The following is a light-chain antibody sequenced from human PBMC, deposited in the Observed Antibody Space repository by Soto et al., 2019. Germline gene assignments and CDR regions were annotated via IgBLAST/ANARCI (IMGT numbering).Light chain of an antibody. CDR1: SSDVGGYNF. Sequence: QSALTQPPSASGSPGQSVTISCTGTSSDVGGYNFVSWYQHHPGKAPKFMIYEVSKRPSGVPDRFSGSKSDSTASPTVSGLQAEDEADYYCSSYAGGNTWVFGGGTKLTVL. J-gene: IGLJ3*02. V-gene: IGLV2-8*01. CDR2: EVS. CDR3: SSYAGGNTWV.